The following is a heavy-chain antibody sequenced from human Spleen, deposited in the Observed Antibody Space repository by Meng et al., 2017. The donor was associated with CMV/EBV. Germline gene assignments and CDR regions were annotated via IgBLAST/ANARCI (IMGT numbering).Heavy chain of an antibody. CDR2: IDYSGGT. D-gene: IGHD2-2*02. CDR1: GDDA. J-gene: IGHJ5*02. V-gene: IGHV4-30-4*08. CDR3: ARAAGYCSTTSCYTGNWFDP. Sequence: GDDAWSWISQPPGKGLEWIGYIDYSGGTYYNPSLKNRVTISLDTSKNQFSLNLTSVTAADTAVYFCARAAGYCSTTSCYTGNWFDPWGQGTLVTVSS.